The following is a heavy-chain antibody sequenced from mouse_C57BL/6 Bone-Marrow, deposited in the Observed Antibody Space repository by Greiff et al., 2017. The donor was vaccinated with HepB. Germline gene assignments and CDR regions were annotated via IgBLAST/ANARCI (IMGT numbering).Heavy chain of an antibody. D-gene: IGHD1-1*01. CDR1: GYTFTGYW. CDR2: ILPGSGST. CDR3: SRGHYYYYGPWFAY. V-gene: IGHV1-9*01. Sequence: VQLQQSGAELMKPGASVKLSCKATGYTFTGYWIEWVKQRPGHGLEWIGEILPGSGSTNYNDKFKGKATFTADTSSNTAYMQLSSLTTEDSAIYYCSRGHYYYYGPWFAYWGQGTLVTVSA. J-gene: IGHJ3*01.